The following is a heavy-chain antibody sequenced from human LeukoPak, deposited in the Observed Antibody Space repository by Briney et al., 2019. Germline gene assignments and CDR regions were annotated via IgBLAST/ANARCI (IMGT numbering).Heavy chain of an antibody. J-gene: IGHJ4*02. V-gene: IGHV3-30*02. CDR3: ARGLDYAIDY. CDR1: RFTFSNYD. CDR2: ARHDGVNK. Sequence: PGGSLRLSCAASRFTFSNYDVYWVRQAPGKGLEWVTFARHDGVNKNYPDSVKGRFTISRDKSKNTVYLQMNSLRPEDTAMYYCARGLDYAIDYWGQGTLVTVSS. D-gene: IGHD4-17*01.